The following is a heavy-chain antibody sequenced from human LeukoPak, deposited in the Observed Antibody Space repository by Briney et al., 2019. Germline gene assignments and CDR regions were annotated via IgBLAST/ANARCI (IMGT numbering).Heavy chain of an antibody. CDR3: ARDGATFSGYDWYYYMDV. J-gene: IGHJ6*03. CDR2: ISISSSYI. V-gene: IGHV3-21*01. CDR1: GFTFSRYS. D-gene: IGHD5-12*01. Sequence: GGSLRLSCAASGFTFSRYSMNWVRQAPGKGLEWVSSISISSSYIYYADSMKGRFTISRDNAKNSLYLQMNSLRAEDTAVYYCARDGATFSGYDWYYYMDVWGKGTTVTVSS.